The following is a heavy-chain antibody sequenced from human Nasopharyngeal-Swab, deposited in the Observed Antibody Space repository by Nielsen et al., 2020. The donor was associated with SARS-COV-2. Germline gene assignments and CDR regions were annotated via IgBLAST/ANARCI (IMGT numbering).Heavy chain of an antibody. V-gene: IGHV3-23*01. D-gene: IGHD6-13*01. CDR1: GFTFSSYS. CDR3: AKDLFGIAAPL. J-gene: IGHJ4*02. CDR2: ISGSGGST. Sequence: GGSLRLSCAASGFTFSSYSMNWVRQAPGKGLEWVSAISGSGGSTYYADSVKGRFTISRDNSKNTLYLQMNSLRAEDTAVYYCAKDLFGIAAPLWGQGTLVTVSS.